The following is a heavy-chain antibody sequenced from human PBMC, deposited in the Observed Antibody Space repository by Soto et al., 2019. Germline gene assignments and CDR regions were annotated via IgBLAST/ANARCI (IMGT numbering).Heavy chain of an antibody. D-gene: IGHD2-15*01. CDR1: GYTFTSYD. CDR2: MNPNSGNT. Sequence: ASVKVSCKASGYTFTSYDINWVRQATGQGLEYLGWMNPNSGNTGYVQKFQGRVTMTRDTSMSTAYMELSSLRSEDTAVYYCARDRLYCSGGSCYSGSEVFYYGMDVWGQGTTVTVSS. J-gene: IGHJ6*02. CDR3: ARDRLYCSGGSCYSGSEVFYYGMDV. V-gene: IGHV1-8*01.